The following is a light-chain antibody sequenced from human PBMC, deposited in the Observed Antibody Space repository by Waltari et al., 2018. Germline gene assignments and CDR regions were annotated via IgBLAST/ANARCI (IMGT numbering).Light chain of an antibody. Sequence: EVVLTQSPATLSLSPGERATLPCRASQSVDIYLAWYQQKPGQAPRLLIYDASNRATGIPARFSGSGSGTDFTLTISSLEPEDFAIYYCQQRKHWPPLTFGGGTKVEIK. V-gene: IGKV3-11*01. J-gene: IGKJ4*01. CDR1: QSVDIY. CDR3: QQRKHWPPLT. CDR2: DAS.